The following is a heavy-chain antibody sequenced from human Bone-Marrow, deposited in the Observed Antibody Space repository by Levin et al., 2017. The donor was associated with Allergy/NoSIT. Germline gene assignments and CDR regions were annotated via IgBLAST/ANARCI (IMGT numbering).Heavy chain of an antibody. J-gene: IGHJ4*02. CDR2: TYYRSKWFH. Sequence: SQTLSLTCVISGDRVSDNSATWNWIRQSPSRGLEWLGRTYYRSKWFHDYAVSVEGRLTINPDTSKNQVSLQLSSVTPDDTDIYYGARTTWFSRGRLGFWGQGTLVTVSS. CDR3: ARTTWFSRGRLGF. CDR1: GDRVSDNSAT. V-gene: IGHV6-1*01. D-gene: IGHD6-19*01.